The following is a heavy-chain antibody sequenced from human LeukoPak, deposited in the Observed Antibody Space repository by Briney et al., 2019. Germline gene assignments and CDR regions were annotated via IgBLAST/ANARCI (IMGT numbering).Heavy chain of an antibody. CDR1: GFTFNTYN. V-gene: IGHV3-21*01. CDR3: ARAHQQWLEPNYYFDY. Sequence: GGSLRLSCAASGFTFNTYNMIWVRQAPGKGLEWVSSISPSSSHIYYADSVKGRFTISRDNAKNSLYPQMISLRAEDTAVYYCARAHQQWLEPNYYFDYWGQGTLVTVSS. CDR2: ISPSSSHI. D-gene: IGHD6-19*01. J-gene: IGHJ4*02.